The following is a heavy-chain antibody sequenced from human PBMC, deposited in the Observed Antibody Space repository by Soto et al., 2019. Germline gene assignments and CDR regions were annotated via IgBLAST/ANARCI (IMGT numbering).Heavy chain of an antibody. CDR2: IWYDGSEK. D-gene: IGHD3-10*01. J-gene: IGHJ4*02. V-gene: IGHV3-33*01. CDR3: ARDEFLAY. Sequence: QVQLVQSGGGVVQPGRSLRLSCAASGFSFSGYGMHWVRQAPGKGLEWVAVIWYDGSEKYYADSVKGRFTISRDNSKNTLFLQMNSLRVEDTAVYYFARDEFLAYWGQGTLVTVSS. CDR1: GFSFSGYG.